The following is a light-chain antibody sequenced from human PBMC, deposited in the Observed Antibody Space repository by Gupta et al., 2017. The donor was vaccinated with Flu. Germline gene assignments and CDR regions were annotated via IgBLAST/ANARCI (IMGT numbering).Light chain of an antibody. Sequence: QSPGTLSLSPGERVILSCRASQRISSTYLAWYQQKPGQAPRLLIYGASSGSGTDFTLTISRLEPEDFAVYYCQHYGSAPPVTFGQGTRLEIK. V-gene: IGKV3-20*01. J-gene: IGKJ5*01. CDR3: QHYGSAPPVT. CDR2: GAS. CDR1: QRISSTY.